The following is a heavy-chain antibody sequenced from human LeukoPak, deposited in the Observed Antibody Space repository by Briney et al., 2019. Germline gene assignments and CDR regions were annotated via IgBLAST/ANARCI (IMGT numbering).Heavy chain of an antibody. CDR3: TRHSRDSGGAFQY. CDR2: FDDSGST. Sequence: SETLSLTCTVSGGSMSDYYWSWIRQPPGKGLEWIGCFDDSGSTNYNPSLKSRVTISVDTSKNQLSLKLNSATAADTAVYYCTRHSRDSGGAFQYWGQGTPVTVSS. D-gene: IGHD4-23*01. J-gene: IGHJ1*01. V-gene: IGHV4-59*08. CDR1: GGSMSDYY.